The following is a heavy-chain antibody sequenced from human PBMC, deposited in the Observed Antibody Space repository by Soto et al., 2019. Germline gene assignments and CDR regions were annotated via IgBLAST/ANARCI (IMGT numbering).Heavy chain of an antibody. CDR1: GGSISTFDYS. V-gene: IGHV4-30-2*01. CDR3: ARELSLVRGGPGGGVHV. J-gene: IGHJ6*02. Sequence: QLQLQESGSGLVRPSQTLSLTCAVSGGSISTFDYSWSWIRQAPGRGLEWIGSIYQSGRTYYIPFLQSRASRAFDKCQKQFSLKGSYAVADDTSTCYLARELSLVRGGPGGGVHVLGEGTMVTVS. CDR2: IYQSGRT. D-gene: IGHD3-10*01.